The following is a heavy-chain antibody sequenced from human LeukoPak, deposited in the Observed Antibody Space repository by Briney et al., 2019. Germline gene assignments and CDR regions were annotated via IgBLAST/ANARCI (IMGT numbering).Heavy chain of an antibody. CDR2: IYYSGST. V-gene: IGHV4-59*01. J-gene: IGHJ4*02. Sequence: PSETLSLTCTVSGXSISSYYWSWIRQPPGKGLEWIGYIYYSGSTNYNPSLKSRVTISVDTSKNQFSLKLSSVTAADTAVYYCARDDYGGNSGALDYWGQGTLVTVSS. D-gene: IGHD4-23*01. CDR1: GXSISSYY. CDR3: ARDDYGGNSGALDY.